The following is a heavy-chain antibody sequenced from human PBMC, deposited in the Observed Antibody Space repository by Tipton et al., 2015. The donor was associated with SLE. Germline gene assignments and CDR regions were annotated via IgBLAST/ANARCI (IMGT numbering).Heavy chain of an antibody. Sequence: LRLSCTVSGGSISSSGYYWVWIRQPPGKGLEWIGRIYRSGSTNYNPSLKSRVTMSIDTSKNQFSLKLTSVTAADTAVYYCASLVGGSSDVAYWGPGTLVTVSS. D-gene: IGHD2-15*01. CDR1: GGSISSSGYY. CDR3: ASLVGGSSDVAY. J-gene: IGHJ4*02. CDR2: IYRSGST. V-gene: IGHV4-39*07.